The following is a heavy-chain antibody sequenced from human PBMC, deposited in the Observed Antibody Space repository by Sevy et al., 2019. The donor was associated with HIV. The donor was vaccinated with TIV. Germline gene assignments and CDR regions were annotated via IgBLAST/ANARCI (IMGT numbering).Heavy chain of an antibody. Sequence: ASVKVSCKASGYTFTSYGISWVRQAPGQGLEWMGWISDYNGNTNYAQKLQGRVTMTTDTSTSTAYMELRSLRSDDTAVYYCARVFSLVSSGWYDYWGQGTLVTVSS. CDR1: GYTFTSYG. J-gene: IGHJ4*02. V-gene: IGHV1-18*04. D-gene: IGHD6-19*01. CDR2: ISDYNGNT. CDR3: ARVFSLVSSGWYDY.